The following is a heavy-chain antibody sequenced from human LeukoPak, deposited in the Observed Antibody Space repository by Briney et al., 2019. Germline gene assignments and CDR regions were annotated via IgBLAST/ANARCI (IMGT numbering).Heavy chain of an antibody. CDR3: ARDTAAAGTYYFDY. V-gene: IGHV1-69*05. CDR2: IIPIFGTA. D-gene: IGHD6-13*01. J-gene: IGHJ4*02. CDR1: GGTFSSYA. Sequence: TVKVSCKASGGTFSSYAISWVRQAPGQGLEWMGGIIPIFGTANYAQKFQGRVTITTDESTSTAYMELSSLRSEDTAVYYCARDTAAAGTYYFDYWGQGTLVTVSS.